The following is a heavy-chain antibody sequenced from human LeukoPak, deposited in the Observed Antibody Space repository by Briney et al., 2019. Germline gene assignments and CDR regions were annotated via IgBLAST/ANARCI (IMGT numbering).Heavy chain of an antibody. V-gene: IGHV3-30*03. CDR3: ARTHGSSWYFDY. CDR2: ISYDGSNK. Sequence: GRSLRLSCAASGFTFSSYGMHWVRQAPGKGLEWVAVISYDGSNKYYADSVKGRFTISRDNSKNTLYLQMNSLRAEDTAVYYCARTHGSSWYFDYWGQGTLVTVSS. D-gene: IGHD6-13*01. J-gene: IGHJ4*02. CDR1: GFTFSSYG.